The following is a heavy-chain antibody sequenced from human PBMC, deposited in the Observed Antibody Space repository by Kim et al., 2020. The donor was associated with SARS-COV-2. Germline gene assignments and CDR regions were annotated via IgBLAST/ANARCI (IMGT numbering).Heavy chain of an antibody. D-gene: IGHD5-12*01. CDR3: ARGERGYSGYHYYY. CDR2: INPNSGGT. J-gene: IGHJ4*02. V-gene: IGHV1-2*02. CDR1: GYTFTGYY. Sequence: ASVKVSCKASGYTFTGYYMHWVRQAPGQGLEWMGWINPNSGGTNYAQKFQGRVTMTRDTSISTAYMELSRLRYDDTAVYYCARGERGYSGYHYYYWGQGTLVTVSS.